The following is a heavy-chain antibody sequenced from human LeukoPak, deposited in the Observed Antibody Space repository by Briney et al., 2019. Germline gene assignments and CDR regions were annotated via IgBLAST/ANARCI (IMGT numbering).Heavy chain of an antibody. J-gene: IGHJ6*02. CDR1: GFTFSSYW. CDR3: ARWQVVAGNTEGLDV. V-gene: IGHV3-7*04. CDR2: IKQDGSEQ. D-gene: IGHD2-15*01. Sequence: GGSLRLSCAASGFTFSSYWMSCVRQAPGKGLEWVANIKQDGSEQYYVDSVKGRFTISRDNAKNSLYLQMNSLRAEDTAVYYCARWQVVAGNTEGLDVWGQGTTVTVSS.